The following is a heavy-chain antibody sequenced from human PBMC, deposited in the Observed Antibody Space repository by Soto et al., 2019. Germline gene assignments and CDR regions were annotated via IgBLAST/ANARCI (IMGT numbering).Heavy chain of an antibody. D-gene: IGHD6-13*01. CDR3: AAGEASSRNLAPYYLDF. Sequence: KTSETLSLTCTVSGGSMRNYFWTWIRQPPGKGLEWIGYIHYSGTTSFFPSYNPSLRSRVTISEDTSKYQFSLKLLSVTTADTAVYFCAAGEASSRNLAPYYLDFWGQGTLVTVSS. V-gene: IGHV4-59*01. CDR1: GGSMRNYF. CDR2: IHYSGTT. J-gene: IGHJ4*02.